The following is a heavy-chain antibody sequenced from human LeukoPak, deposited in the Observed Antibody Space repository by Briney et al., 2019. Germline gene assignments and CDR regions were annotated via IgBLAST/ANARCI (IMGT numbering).Heavy chain of an antibody. D-gene: IGHD3-3*01. CDR3: ARDRPRSYDFWSGPSPYYFDY. CDR2: IKQDGSEK. V-gene: IGHV3-7*01. CDR1: GFTFSSYW. Sequence: PGGSLRLSCAASGFTFSSYWMSWVRQAPGKGLEWVASIKQDGSEKYYVDSVKGRFTISRDNAKNSLYLQMNSLRAEDTAVYYCARDRPRSYDFWSGPSPYYFDYWGQGTLVTVSS. J-gene: IGHJ4*02.